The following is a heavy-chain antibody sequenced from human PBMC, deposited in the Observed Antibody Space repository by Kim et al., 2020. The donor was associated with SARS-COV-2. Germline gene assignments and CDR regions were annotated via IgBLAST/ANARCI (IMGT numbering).Heavy chain of an antibody. Sequence: GGSLRLSCAASGFTFNSYEMNWVRQAPGKGLEWVSEISRSGNTIDYADSVKGRFTISRDNAKNLLYLHMNSLRPEDTGVYYCARETAVAGCDYWGQGTLVTVSS. CDR3: ARETAVAGCDY. D-gene: IGHD6-19*01. V-gene: IGHV3-48*03. J-gene: IGHJ4*02. CDR1: GFTFNSYE. CDR2: ISRSGNTI.